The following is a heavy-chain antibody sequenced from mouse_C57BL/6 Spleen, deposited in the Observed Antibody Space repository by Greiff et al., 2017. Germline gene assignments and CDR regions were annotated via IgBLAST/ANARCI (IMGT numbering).Heavy chain of an antibody. CDR2: IYPGDGDT. V-gene: IGHV1-82*01. CDR1: GYAFSSSW. J-gene: IGHJ4*01. Sequence: QVQLQQSGPELVKPGASVKISCKASGYAFSSSWMNWVKQRPGKGLDWIGRIYPGDGDTNYNGKFKGKATLTADKSSSTAYMQLSSLTSEDSAVYFCARCPYYYGSIYAMDYWGQGTSVTVSS. D-gene: IGHD1-1*01. CDR3: ARCPYYYGSIYAMDY.